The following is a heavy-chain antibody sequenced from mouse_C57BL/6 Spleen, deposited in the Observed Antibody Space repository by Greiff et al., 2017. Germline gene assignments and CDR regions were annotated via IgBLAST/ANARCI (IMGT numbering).Heavy chain of an antibody. CDR2: ISDGGSYT. Sequence: EVQLQQSGGGLVKPGGSLKLSCAASGFTFSSYAMSWVRQTPEKRLEWVATISDGGSYTYYPDNVKGRFTISRDNAKNNLYLQMSHLKSEDTAMYYCARERLRRDYYAMDYWGQGTSVTVSS. D-gene: IGHD2-4*01. J-gene: IGHJ4*01. V-gene: IGHV5-4*01. CDR1: GFTFSSYA. CDR3: ARERLRRDYYAMDY.